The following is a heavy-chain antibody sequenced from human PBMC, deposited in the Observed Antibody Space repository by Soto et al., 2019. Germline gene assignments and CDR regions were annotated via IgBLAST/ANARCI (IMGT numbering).Heavy chain of an antibody. CDR1: GYTFTSYD. D-gene: IGHD5-12*01. V-gene: IGHV1-8*01. CDR3: ARGKYSGYDYWTPFIYYYYSYGMHV. J-gene: IGHJ6*02. CDR2: MNPNSGNT. Sequence: ASVKVSCKASGYTFTSYDINWVRQATGQGLEWMGWMNPNSGNTGYAQKFQGRVTMTRNTSISTAYMELSSLRSEDTAVYYCARGKYSGYDYWTPFIYYYYSYGMHVWGQGTTVTVSS.